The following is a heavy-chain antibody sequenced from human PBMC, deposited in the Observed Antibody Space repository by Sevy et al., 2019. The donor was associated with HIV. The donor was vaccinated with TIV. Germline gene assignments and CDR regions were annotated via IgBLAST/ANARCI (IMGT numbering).Heavy chain of an antibody. CDR1: VFTFSSYS. CDR3: ARGSVVVPAAIWSTFVDY. V-gene: IGHV3-21*01. CDR2: ISSSSSYI. J-gene: IGHJ4*02. Sequence: GGSLRLSCAASVFTFSSYSMNWVRQTPGKGLEWVSSISSSSSYIYYADSVKGRFTISRDNAKNSLYLQMNSLRAEDTAVYYCARGSVVVPAAIWSTFVDYWGQGTLVTVSS. D-gene: IGHD2-2*01.